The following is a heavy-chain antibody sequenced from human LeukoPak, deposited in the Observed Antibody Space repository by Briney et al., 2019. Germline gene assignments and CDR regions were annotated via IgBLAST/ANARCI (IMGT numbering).Heavy chain of an antibody. J-gene: IGHJ4*02. D-gene: IGHD6-13*01. V-gene: IGHV3-33*06. CDR2: IWYDGSNK. CDR1: GFTFSSYG. Sequence: PGGSLRLSCAASGFTFSSYGMHWVRQAPGKGLEGVSVIWYDGSNKYHADSVKGRFTIPRDNSKNTLYLQMNSLRAEDTAVYYCAKDLTGYSSSWYGDYWGQGTLVTVSS. CDR3: AKDLTGYSSSWYGDY.